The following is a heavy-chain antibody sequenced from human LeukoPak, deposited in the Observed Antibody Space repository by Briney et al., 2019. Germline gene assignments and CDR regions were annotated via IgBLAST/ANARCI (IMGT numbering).Heavy chain of an antibody. CDR3: ARGPGPGSYHYSDY. J-gene: IGHJ4*02. Sequence: GGSLRLSCAASGFTFSSYSMNWVRQAPGKGLEWVSSISSSSSYIYYTDSVKGRFTISRDNTKNSLYLQMNSLRAEDTAVYYCARGPGPGSYHYSDYWGQGSLVTVSS. D-gene: IGHD3-10*01. V-gene: IGHV3-21*01. CDR1: GFTFSSYS. CDR2: ISSSSSYI.